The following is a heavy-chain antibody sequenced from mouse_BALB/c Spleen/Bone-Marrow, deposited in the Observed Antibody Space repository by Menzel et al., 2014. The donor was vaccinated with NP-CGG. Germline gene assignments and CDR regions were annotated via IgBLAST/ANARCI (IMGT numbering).Heavy chain of an antibody. CDR2: ISSGGGST. J-gene: IGHJ2*01. Sequence: EVKVVESGRGLVKPGGSLKLSCAASGFAFSSYDMSWVRQTPEKRLEWVAYISSGGGSTYYPDTVKGRFTISRDNAKNTLYLQMSSLKSEDTAMYYCARHRYYFDYWGQGTTLTVSS. V-gene: IGHV5-12-1*01. CDR3: ARHRYYFDY. CDR1: GFAFSSYD.